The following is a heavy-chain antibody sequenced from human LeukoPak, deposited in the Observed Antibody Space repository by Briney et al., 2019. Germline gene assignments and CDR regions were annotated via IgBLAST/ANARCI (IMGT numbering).Heavy chain of an antibody. CDR1: GVTFSGSA. CDR2: IVVGSGNT. J-gene: IGHJ6*02. D-gene: IGHD3-22*01. V-gene: IGHV1-58*01. CDR3: AAVPLTYYGDYYYYGMDV. Sequence: GASVKVSCKVSGVTFSGSAVQWVRQARGLEWIGWIVVGSGNTNYAQKFQERVTFTWDMSTSTAYMELSSLRSEDTAVYYCAAVPLTYYGDYYYYGMDVWGQGTTVTVSS.